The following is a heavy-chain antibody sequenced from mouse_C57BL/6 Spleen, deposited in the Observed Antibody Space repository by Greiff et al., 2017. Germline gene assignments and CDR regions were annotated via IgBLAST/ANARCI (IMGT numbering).Heavy chain of an antibody. D-gene: IGHD3-1*01. CDR1: GFSLTSYG. V-gene: IGHV2-2*01. Sequence: VKLQQSGPGLVQPSQSLSITCTVSGFSLTSYGVHWVRPSPGKGLEWLGVIWSGGSTDYNAAFISRLSISKDNSKSQVFFKMNSLQADDTAIYYCARKIGDYYAMDYWGQGTSVTVSS. CDR3: ARKIGDYYAMDY. J-gene: IGHJ4*01. CDR2: IWSGGST.